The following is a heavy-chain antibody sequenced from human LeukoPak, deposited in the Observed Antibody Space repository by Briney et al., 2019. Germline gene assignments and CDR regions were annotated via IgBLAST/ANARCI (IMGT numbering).Heavy chain of an antibody. D-gene: IGHD3-22*01. CDR2: INWNGGST. V-gene: IGHV3-20*04. CDR3: ATTYYYDSSGYYGDY. CDR1: GFTFDDYG. Sequence: RTGGSLRLSCAASGFTFDDYGMSWVRQAPGKGLEWVSGINWNGGSTGYADSVKGRFTISRDNAKNSLYLQMNSLRAEDTALYYCATTYYYDSSGYYGDYWGRGTLVSVSS. J-gene: IGHJ4*02.